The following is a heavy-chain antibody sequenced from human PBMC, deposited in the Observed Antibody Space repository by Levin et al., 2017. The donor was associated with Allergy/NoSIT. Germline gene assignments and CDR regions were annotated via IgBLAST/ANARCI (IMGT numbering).Heavy chain of an antibody. Sequence: GESLKISCAASGFTFSGYWMHWVRQAPGKGLVWVSRINSDGSCTSYADSVKGRFTISRDNAKNTLYLQVNSLRTEDTAVYYCARVNGYCSGGTCFNRGMDVWGRGTTVTVSS. V-gene: IGHV3-74*01. CDR3: ARVNGYCSGGTCFNRGMDV. J-gene: IGHJ6*02. CDR2: INSDGSCT. CDR1: GFTFSGYW. D-gene: IGHD2-15*01.